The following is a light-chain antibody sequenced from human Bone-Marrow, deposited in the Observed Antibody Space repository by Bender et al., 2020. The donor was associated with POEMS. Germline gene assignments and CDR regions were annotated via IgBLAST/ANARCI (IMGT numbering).Light chain of an antibody. J-gene: IGLJ3*02. V-gene: IGLV3-21*01. CDR1: NIGSKS. CDR2: QDT. Sequence: SYVLTQPPSVSVAPGQTARITCGGNNIGSKSVHWYQQKPGQSPMLVIYQDTKRPSGIPERFSGSNSGNTATLTISGTQAMDEADYYCQAWDSSTVVFGGGTKLTVL. CDR3: QAWDSSTVV.